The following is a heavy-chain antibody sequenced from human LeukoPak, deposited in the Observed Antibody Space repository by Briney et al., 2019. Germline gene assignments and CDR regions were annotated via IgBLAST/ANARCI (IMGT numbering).Heavy chain of an antibody. V-gene: IGHV3-7*01. CDR2: IKQDGSEK. D-gene: IGHD5-24*01. CDR3: ANGDGFDY. CDR1: GFTFSTYW. Sequence: GGSLRLSCATSGFTFSTYWMSWVRQAPGKGLEWVANIKQDGSEKYYTDSVTGRFTISRDNAKNLLYLQMNSLRVEDTAVYYCANGDGFDYWGQGTLVTVSS. J-gene: IGHJ4*02.